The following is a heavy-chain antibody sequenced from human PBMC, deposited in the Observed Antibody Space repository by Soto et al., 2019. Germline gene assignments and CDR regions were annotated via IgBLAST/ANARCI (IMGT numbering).Heavy chain of an antibody. V-gene: IGHV3-53*01. CDR3: ARDYLKRDSSGYYYYGMDV. D-gene: IGHD6-19*01. CDR2: IYSGGST. J-gene: IGHJ6*02. Sequence: GGSLRLSCAASGFTVSSNYMSWVRQAPGKGLEWVSVIYSGGSTYYADSVKGRFTISRDNSKNTLYLQMNSLRAEDTAVYYCARDYLKRDSSGYYYYGMDVWGQGTTVTVSS. CDR1: GFTVSSNY.